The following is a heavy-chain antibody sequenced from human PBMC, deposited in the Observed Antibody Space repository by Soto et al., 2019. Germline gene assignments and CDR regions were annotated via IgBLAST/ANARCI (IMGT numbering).Heavy chain of an antibody. J-gene: IGHJ5*02. D-gene: IGHD1-20*01. CDR1: GFPFSDHA. V-gene: IGHV3-23*01. CDR3: AKDVYKQPPSGWFDP. CDR2: ISGSGAYI. Sequence: GGSLRLSCAASGFPFSDHAMSWVRQAPGKGLEWVSGISGSGAYIYYADSVKGRFTISRDNSKNMLYLQMNSLRAEDTAVYYCAKDVYKQPPSGWFDPWGQGTPVTVSS.